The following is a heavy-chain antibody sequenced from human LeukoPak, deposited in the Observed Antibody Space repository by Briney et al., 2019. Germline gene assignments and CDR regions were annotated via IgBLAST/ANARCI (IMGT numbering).Heavy chain of an antibody. Sequence: SETLSLTCAVYGGSFSGYYWSWIRQPPGKGLEWIGEINHSGSTNYNPSLKSRVTISVDTSKNQFSLKLSSVTAADTAVYYCARAVMTGQDRRVAYYYDSRGRDYWGQGTLVTVSS. D-gene: IGHD3-22*01. CDR2: INHSGST. V-gene: IGHV4-34*01. CDR1: GGSFSGYY. J-gene: IGHJ4*02. CDR3: ARAVMTGQDRRVAYYYDSRGRDY.